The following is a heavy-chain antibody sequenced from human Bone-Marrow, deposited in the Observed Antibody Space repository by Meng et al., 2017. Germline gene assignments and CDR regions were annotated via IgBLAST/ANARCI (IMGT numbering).Heavy chain of an antibody. Sequence: ASVKVSCKASGYTFSNYDINWVRQATGQGLEWMGWMNPNSGNTGYAQKFQDRVTLTRNTSINTAYMELSSLRSEDTAVYYCARVQWPRSGEWGFDPWGQGTLVPSPQ. CDR2: MNPNSGNT. CDR3: ARVQWPRSGEWGFDP. D-gene: IGHD5-12*01. J-gene: IGHJ5*02. V-gene: IGHV1-8*03. CDR1: GYTFSNYD.